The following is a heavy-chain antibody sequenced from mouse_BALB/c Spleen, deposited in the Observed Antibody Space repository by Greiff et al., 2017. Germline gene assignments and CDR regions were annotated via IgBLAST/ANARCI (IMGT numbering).Heavy chain of an antibody. CDR3: NWGTGKNAMDY. CDR1: GFNIKDYY. D-gene: IGHD4-1*01. J-gene: IGHJ4*01. V-gene: IGHV14-4*02. Sequence: EVKVVESGAELVRSGASVKLSCTASGFNIKDYYMHWVKQRPEQGLEWIGWIDPENGDTEYAPKFQGKATMTADTSSNTAYLQLSSLTSEDTAVYYCNWGTGKNAMDYWGQGTSVTVSS. CDR2: IDPENGDT.